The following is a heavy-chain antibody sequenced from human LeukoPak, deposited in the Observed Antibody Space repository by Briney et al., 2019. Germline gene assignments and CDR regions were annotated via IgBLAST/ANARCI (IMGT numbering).Heavy chain of an antibody. V-gene: IGHV5-51*01. CDR1: GYRFTSYW. J-gene: IGHJ4*02. D-gene: IGHD2-2*01. CDR2: IYPGDSDT. CDR3: AMTTQYQLLSFDY. Sequence: GESLKISFKGSGYRFTSYWIGWARQMPGKGLGWMGIIYPGDSDTRYSPSFQGQVTISADKSISTAYLQWSSLKASDTAMYYCAMTTQYQLLSFDYWGQGTLVTVSS.